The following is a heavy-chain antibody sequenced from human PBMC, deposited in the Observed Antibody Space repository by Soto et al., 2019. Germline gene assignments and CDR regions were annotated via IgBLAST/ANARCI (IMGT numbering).Heavy chain of an antibody. D-gene: IGHD3-16*01. CDR3: AGGFSPFRFNP. CDR1: GFTFSDYY. Sequence: PGGSLRLSCAASGFTFSDYYMTWIRQAPGKGLEWLSYISSSGSTIYYADSVKGRFTISRDNAKNSLYLQMNSLRAEDTAVYCWAGGFSPFRFNPWRRGALVTFSS. V-gene: IGHV3-11*01. CDR2: ISSSGSTI. J-gene: IGHJ5*02.